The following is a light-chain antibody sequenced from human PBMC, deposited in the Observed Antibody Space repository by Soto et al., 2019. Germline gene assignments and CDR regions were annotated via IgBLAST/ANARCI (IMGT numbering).Light chain of an antibody. CDR3: QQYNSSPWT. CDR2: DAS. J-gene: IGKJ1*01. V-gene: IGKV1-5*01. Sequence: DIQMTQSPSTLSASVGDRVTITCRASQSISSWLAWYQQKPGKAPKLLIYDASRLESGVPSRFSGSGSGTEFTLTISSLQPDDFATYYCQQYNSSPWTFGQGTKVDIK. CDR1: QSISSW.